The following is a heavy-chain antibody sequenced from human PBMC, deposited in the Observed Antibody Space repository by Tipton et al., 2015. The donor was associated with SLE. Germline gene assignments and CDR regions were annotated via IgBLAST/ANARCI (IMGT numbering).Heavy chain of an antibody. Sequence: SLRLSCAASGFTFDDYAMHWLRQAPGKGLEWVSVISWNSATIDYVDSVKGRFTISRDNAKNSLYLHMNSLRAEDMVLYYCAKGPKYSNSLRHDGFDSWGQGTLVTVSS. CDR3: AKGPKYSNSLRHDGFDS. V-gene: IGHV3-9*03. J-gene: IGHJ5*01. D-gene: IGHD6-6*01. CDR1: GFTFDDYA. CDR2: ISWNSATI.